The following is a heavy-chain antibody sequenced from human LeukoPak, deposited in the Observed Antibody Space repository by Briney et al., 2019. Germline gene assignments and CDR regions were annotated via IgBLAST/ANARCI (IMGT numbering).Heavy chain of an antibody. V-gene: IGHV3-7*01. Sequence: PGGSLRLSCAASTLTFRSYWMTWVRQTPGEGLEFVANINQDGSVKNYVGSVKGRFTISRDNAKNSLYLQMNSLRADDTAVYYCARDPGFSSFDYWGQGTLVTVSS. CDR3: ARDPGFSSFDY. J-gene: IGHJ4*02. CDR2: INQDGSVK. CDR1: TLTFRSYW. D-gene: IGHD3-3*02.